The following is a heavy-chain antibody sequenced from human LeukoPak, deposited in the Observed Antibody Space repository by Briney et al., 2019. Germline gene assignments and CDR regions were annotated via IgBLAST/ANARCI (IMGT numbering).Heavy chain of an antibody. CDR3: ASYYGSGSDRNFDY. Sequence: RSETLSLTCIISGGSISSSRYYWAWIRQPPGKGLERIGRIYYSGSTYYNPSLKRRVTISVDTSKNQFSMKLSSVTAADTAVYYCASYYGSGSDRNFDYWGQGTLVTVSS. CDR1: GGSISSSRYY. V-gene: IGHV4-39*01. CDR2: IYYSGST. J-gene: IGHJ4*02. D-gene: IGHD3-10*01.